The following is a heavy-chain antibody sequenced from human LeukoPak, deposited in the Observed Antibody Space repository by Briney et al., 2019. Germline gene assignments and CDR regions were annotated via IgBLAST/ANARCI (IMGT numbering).Heavy chain of an antibody. J-gene: IGHJ5*02. CDR2: ISSSSSYI. V-gene: IGHV3-21*01. CDR3: ARGGVTTTNWFDP. D-gene: IGHD1/OR15-1a*01. CDR1: GFTFSSYS. Sequence: GGSLRLSCAASGFTFSSYSMNWVRQAPGKGREWVSSISSSSSYIYYADSVKGRFTISRDNAKNSLYLQMNSLRADDTAVYYCARGGVTTTNWFDPWGQGTLVTVSS.